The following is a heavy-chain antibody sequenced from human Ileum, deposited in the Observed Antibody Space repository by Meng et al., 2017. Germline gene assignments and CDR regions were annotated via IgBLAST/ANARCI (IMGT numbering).Heavy chain of an antibody. CDR2: INAGNGNI. CDR3: ARENDNWNYFDY. CDR1: GYTFRNYP. V-gene: IGHV1-3*01. J-gene: IGHJ4*02. D-gene: IGHD1-1*01. Sequence: QVQLVQSGTEVTKVGASVKVSCTASGYTFRNYPLHLVRQAPGKRPEWMGWINAGNGNIKISQKFQGRITITSDTSATAYMELSSLRSEDTAVYFCARENDNWNYFDYWGQGSLVTVSS.